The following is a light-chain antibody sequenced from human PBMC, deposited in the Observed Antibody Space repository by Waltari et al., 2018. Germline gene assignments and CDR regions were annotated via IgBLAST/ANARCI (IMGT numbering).Light chain of an antibody. V-gene: IGKV1-39*01. CDR1: QSISTR. J-gene: IGKJ2*01. Sequence: DIQMTQSPSSLSASVGDRVTFTCRPSQSISTRLNWYQVKPGKAPKLLIYGATNLQSGVPSRFSGSGAGTDCTLTISGLQPEDFATYYCQQSYSFFSFGQGTKLDI. CDR2: GAT. CDR3: QQSYSFFS.